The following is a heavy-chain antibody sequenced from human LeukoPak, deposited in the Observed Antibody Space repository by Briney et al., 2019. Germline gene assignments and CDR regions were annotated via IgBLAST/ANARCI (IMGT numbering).Heavy chain of an antibody. D-gene: IGHD3-22*01. CDR3: ARRTYYYDSSGYLFDY. CDR1: GGSISSYY. Sequence: KPSETLSLTCTVSGGSISSYYWSWIRQPPGKGLEWIGYIYYSGSTYYNPSLKSRVTISVDTSKNQFSLKLSSVTAADTAVYYCARRTYYYDSSGYLFDYWGQGTLVTVSS. CDR2: IYYSGST. V-gene: IGHV4-59*06. J-gene: IGHJ4*02.